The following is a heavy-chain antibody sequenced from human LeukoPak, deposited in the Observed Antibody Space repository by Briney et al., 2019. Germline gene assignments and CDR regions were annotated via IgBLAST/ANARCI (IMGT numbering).Heavy chain of an antibody. V-gene: IGHV3-11*01. J-gene: IGHJ6*02. CDR1: GFTFSDYY. CDR3: ARGFHDYVWEKYYYYYYGMDV. CDR2: ISSSGSTI. Sequence: GGFLRLSCAASGFTFSDYYMSWIRQAPGKGLEWVSYISSSGSTIYYADSVKGRFTISRDNAKNSLYLQMNSLRAEDTAVYYCARGFHDYVWEKYYYYYYGMDVWGQGTTVTVSS. D-gene: IGHD3-16*01.